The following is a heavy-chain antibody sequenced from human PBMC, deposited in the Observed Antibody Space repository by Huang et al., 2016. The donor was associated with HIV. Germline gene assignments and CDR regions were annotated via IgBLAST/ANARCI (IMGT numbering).Heavy chain of an antibody. CDR2: ISGSGSST. J-gene: IGHJ4*02. V-gene: IGHV3-23*01. D-gene: IGHD1-1*01. Sequence: EVQLLDSGGGLVQPGGSLRLSCAASRFIFSNYAMSWVRQAPGKGLEWVKGISGSGSSTYYADSVKGRFTISRDNSKNTLFLQMSSLRAEDTAIYCARDHGTGVTFNYFDSWGQGTLVTVSS. CDR3: ARDHGTGVTFNYFDS. CDR1: RFIFSNYA.